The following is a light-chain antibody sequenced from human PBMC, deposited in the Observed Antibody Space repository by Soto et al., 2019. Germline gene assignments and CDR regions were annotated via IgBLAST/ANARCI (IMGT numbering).Light chain of an antibody. CDR2: AAS. CDR1: QSVSSYY. CDR3: QQYTNYPWT. J-gene: IGKJ1*01. V-gene: IGKV3-20*01. Sequence: EIVLTQSPGTLSLSPGERATLSCRASQSVSSYYLAWYQQKPGQAPRLLIYAASSRATGTPDRFSGSGSGTEFTLTISSLQPDDFATYYCQQYTNYPWTFGQGTKVDI.